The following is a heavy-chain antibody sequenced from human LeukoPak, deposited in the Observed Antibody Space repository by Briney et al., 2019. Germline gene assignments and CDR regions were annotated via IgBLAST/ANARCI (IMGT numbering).Heavy chain of an antibody. V-gene: IGHV5-51*01. Sequence: GEPLMTSSKGSGYSFPTYWIGWGRQMPGKGLEWMVFIFPGDSDTRYSPSFQGQVTTSADKSLSTAYLQWSSLKASDTAMYYCARNHGDNSKCDYWGEGTLVSVSS. D-gene: IGHD4-23*01. J-gene: IGHJ4*02. CDR2: IFPGDSDT. CDR1: GYSFPTYW. CDR3: ARNHGDNSKCDY.